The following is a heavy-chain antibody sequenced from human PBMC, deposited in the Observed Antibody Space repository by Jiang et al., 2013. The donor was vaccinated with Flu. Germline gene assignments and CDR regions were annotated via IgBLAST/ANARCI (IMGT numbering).Heavy chain of an antibody. CDR3: ATNAGGNNGAFDI. J-gene: IGHJ3*02. D-gene: IGHD4-23*01. V-gene: IGHV4-59*08. Sequence: GSGLVKPSETLSLTCNVSGASISRYYWNWFRQSPGKGLEWIGFIHYSGSPNHSPSLRSRVTLSLDTSKNLFSLRLTSVTAADAAVYYCATNAGGNNGAFDIWGQGTMVTVSS. CDR1: GASISRYY. CDR2: IHYSGSP.